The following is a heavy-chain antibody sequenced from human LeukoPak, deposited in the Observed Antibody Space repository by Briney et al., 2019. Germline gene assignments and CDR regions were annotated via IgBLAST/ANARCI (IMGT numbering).Heavy chain of an antibody. CDR1: GGTFSSYA. J-gene: IGHJ6*02. Sequence: ASVKVSCKASGGTFSSYAISWVRQAPGQGLEWMGRIIPILGIANYAQKFQGRVTITADKSTSTAYMELSSLRSEDTAVYYCARPLAYSNYEEGYYGMDVWGQGTTVTVSS. CDR2: IIPILGIA. V-gene: IGHV1-69*04. CDR3: ARPLAYSNYEEGYYGMDV. D-gene: IGHD4-11*01.